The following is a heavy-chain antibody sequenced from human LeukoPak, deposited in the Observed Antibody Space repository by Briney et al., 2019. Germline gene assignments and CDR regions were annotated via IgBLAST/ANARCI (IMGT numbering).Heavy chain of an antibody. D-gene: IGHD3-10*01. J-gene: IGHJ6*02. CDR2: MNPNSGNT. Sequence: ASVTVSCTASGGTFSSYAISWVRQAPGQGLEWMGWMNPNSGNTGYAQKFQGRVTMTRNTSISTAYMELSSLRSEDTAVYYCARSGSMVRGAYYYYGMDVWGQGTTVTVSS. V-gene: IGHV1-8*02. CDR3: ARSGSMVRGAYYYYGMDV. CDR1: GGTFSSYA.